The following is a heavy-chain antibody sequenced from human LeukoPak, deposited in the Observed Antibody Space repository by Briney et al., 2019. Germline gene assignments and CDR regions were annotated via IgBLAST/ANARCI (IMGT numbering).Heavy chain of an antibody. D-gene: IGHD3-22*01. Sequence: ASVKVSCKASGYTFTSYYMHWVRQAPGQGLEWMGIINPSGGSTSYAQKFQGRVTMTRDTSTSTVYMELSSLGSEDTAVYYCARVKSYYYDTSDKDAFDIWGQGTMVTVSS. CDR3: ARVKSYYYDTSDKDAFDI. CDR2: INPSGGST. CDR1: GYTFTSYY. J-gene: IGHJ3*02. V-gene: IGHV1-46*01.